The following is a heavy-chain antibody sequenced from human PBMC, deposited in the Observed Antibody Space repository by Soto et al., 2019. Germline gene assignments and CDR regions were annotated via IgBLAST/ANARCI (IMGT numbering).Heavy chain of an antibody. D-gene: IGHD3-22*01. V-gene: IGHV4-31*03. J-gene: IGHJ4*02. CDR1: GGSVSSNIYY. Sequence: SETLSLTCSVSGGSVSSNIYYWTWIRQHPGKGPEWIGHIYYSGSTYYNPSLKSRVTISLDLSKNQFSLTLTSVSAADTAVYYCERGYDYDSGGYLFDYWGQGTMVTVS. CDR3: ERGYDYDSGGYLFDY. CDR2: IYYSGST.